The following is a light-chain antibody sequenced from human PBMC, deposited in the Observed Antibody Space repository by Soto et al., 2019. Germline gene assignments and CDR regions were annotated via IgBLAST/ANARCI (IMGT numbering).Light chain of an antibody. J-gene: IGKJ5*01. Sequence: DIQMTQSPSTLSASVGDRVTITCRASQSISSWLAWYQQKPGKAPKLLIYDASSLESGVPSRFSGSGSGTEFTLTISSLKHDDFATYYCQQYNSYIPSGQGTRLEIK. CDR2: DAS. CDR3: QQYNSYIP. V-gene: IGKV1-5*01. CDR1: QSISSW.